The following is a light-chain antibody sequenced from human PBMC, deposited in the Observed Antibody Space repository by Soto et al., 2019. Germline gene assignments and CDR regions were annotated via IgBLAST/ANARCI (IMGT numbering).Light chain of an antibody. CDR3: QQYNYWPPT. CDR1: QSVSSN. CDR2: GAS. Sequence: EIVMKQSPATLSVSPGERATVSCRASQSVSSNLAWYQQKPGQAPRLLIYGASTRATGIPARFSGSGSGTEFTLAITGLQSEDFALYYCQQYNYWPPTFGQGTKVDIK. V-gene: IGKV3-15*01. J-gene: IGKJ1*01.